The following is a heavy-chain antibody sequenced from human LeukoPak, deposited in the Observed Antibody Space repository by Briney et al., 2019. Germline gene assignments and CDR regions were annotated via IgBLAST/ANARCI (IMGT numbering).Heavy chain of an antibody. CDR1: GFTFCSYA. CDR2: ISGSGGST. CDR3: ASPWLGAHFDY. J-gene: IGHJ4*02. D-gene: IGHD6-19*01. V-gene: IGHV3-23*01. Sequence: GGSLRLSCAASGFTFCSYAISWGRPALGAGLEWASAISGSGGSTYYADSVKGRFTISRDNSKNTLYLQMNSLRAEDTAVYYCASPWLGAHFDYWGQGTLVTVSS.